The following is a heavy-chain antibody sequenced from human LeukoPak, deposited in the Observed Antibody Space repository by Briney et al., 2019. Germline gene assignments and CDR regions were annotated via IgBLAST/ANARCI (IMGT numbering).Heavy chain of an antibody. CDR3: ARVDAYGSGTYSPRLSFDY. CDR2: INPNSGGT. V-gene: IGHV1-2*06. CDR1: GYTFTGYY. Sequence: ASVKVSCKASGYTFTGYYMHWVRQAPGQGLEWMGRINPNSGGTNYAQMFQGRVTMTRDTSTSTVYMELSSLRSEDTAVYYCARVDAYGSGTYSPRLSFDYWGQGTLVTVSS. J-gene: IGHJ4*02. D-gene: IGHD3-10*01.